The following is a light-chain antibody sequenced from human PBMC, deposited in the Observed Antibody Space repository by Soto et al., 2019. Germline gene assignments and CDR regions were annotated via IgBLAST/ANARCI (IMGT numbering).Light chain of an antibody. CDR2: AAS. CDR3: QQSYSTPMYT. CDR1: QSISSY. Sequence: DIQMTQSPSFLSASVGDRVTITCRASQSISSYLNWYQQKPGKAPKLVIYAASSLQSGVPSRFSGSGSGTDFSLTISSLQPEDFATYYCQQSYSTPMYTFGQGTKLEIK. J-gene: IGKJ2*01. V-gene: IGKV1-39*01.